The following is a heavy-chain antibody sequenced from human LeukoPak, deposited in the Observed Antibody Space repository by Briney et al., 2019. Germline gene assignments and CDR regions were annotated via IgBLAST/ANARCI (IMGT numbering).Heavy chain of an antibody. D-gene: IGHD1-26*01. CDR1: GGSISSFY. Sequence: SETLSLTCTVSGGSISSFYWSWIRQPPGKGLEWIGYSYYSGNTNYNPSLKNRVTISVDTSKNQFSLKLSSVTAADTAVYYCARGYSGSYGRFDYWGQGTLATVSS. CDR2: SYYSGNT. CDR3: ARGYSGSYGRFDY. V-gene: IGHV4-59*01. J-gene: IGHJ4*02.